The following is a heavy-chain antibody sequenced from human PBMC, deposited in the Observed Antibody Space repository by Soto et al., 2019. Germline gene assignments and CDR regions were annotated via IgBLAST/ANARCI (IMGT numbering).Heavy chain of an antibody. D-gene: IGHD2-2*01. Sequence: SETLSLTCTVSGGSISSYYWSWIRQPPGKGLEWIGYIYYSGSTNYNPSLKSRVTISVDTSKNQFSLKLSSVTAADTAVYYCARVHHDWGSSTERASDWFDPWGQGTLVTVSS. J-gene: IGHJ5*02. CDR2: IYYSGST. CDR1: GGSISSYY. V-gene: IGHV4-59*01. CDR3: ARVHHDWGSSTERASDWFDP.